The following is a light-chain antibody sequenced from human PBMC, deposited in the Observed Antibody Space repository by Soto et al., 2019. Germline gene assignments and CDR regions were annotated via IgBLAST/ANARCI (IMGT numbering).Light chain of an antibody. CDR3: QQANSFPLT. CDR2: AAS. J-gene: IGKJ4*01. CDR1: QNIGSW. Sequence: DVQMTQSPSSVTASVGDRVTITCRASQNIGSWLAWYQQKPGKAPNLLIYAASSLQSGVPSRFSGSGSGADFTLTISSLQPEDFATYYCQQANSFPLTLGGGTKVDIK. V-gene: IGKV1D-12*01.